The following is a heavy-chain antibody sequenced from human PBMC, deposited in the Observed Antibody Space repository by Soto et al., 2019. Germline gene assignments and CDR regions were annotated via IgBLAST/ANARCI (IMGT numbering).Heavy chain of an antibody. D-gene: IGHD3-16*01. Sequence: GGSLRLACAASGFSFSTYGMHWVRQAPGKGLELVAFISNDGSNKYYADSVKGRFTISRDNSKNTLYLQMNSLRVEDTAVYYCAKGFGNHWALAHWGQGTLVTVSS. J-gene: IGHJ4*02. V-gene: IGHV3-30*18. CDR3: AKGFGNHWALAH. CDR1: GFSFSTYG. CDR2: ISNDGSNK.